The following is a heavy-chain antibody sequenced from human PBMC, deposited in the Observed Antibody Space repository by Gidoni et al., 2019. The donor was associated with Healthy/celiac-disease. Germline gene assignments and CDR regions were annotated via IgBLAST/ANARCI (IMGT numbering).Heavy chain of an antibody. V-gene: IGHV3-43*01. CDR3: AKDAEGGGYSYGDTIFDY. Sequence: EVQLVESGGVVVQPGGSLRRSWAASGFTFDDYTMHWVRQGPGKGLEWVFLISWDSGSTYYADSEKGRFTISRNNSKNSMYLQMNSLRTEDTALYYCAKDAEGGGYSYGDTIFDYWGQGTLVTVSS. J-gene: IGHJ4*02. CDR2: ISWDSGST. D-gene: IGHD5-18*01. CDR1: GFTFDDYT.